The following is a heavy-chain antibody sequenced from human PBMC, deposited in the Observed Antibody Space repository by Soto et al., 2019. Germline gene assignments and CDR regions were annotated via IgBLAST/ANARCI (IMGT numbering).Heavy chain of an antibody. J-gene: IGHJ1*01. CDR2: INPSGGST. CDR3: ARGSRYYDILTGYSREYFQH. Sequence: GASVKVSCKACGYTFTSYYMHWVRQAPGQGLEWMGIINPSGGSTSYAQKFQGRVTMTRDTSTSTVYMELSSLRSEDTAVYYCARGSRYYDILTGYSREYFQHWGQGTLVTVSS. CDR1: GYTFTSYY. V-gene: IGHV1-46*03. D-gene: IGHD3-9*01.